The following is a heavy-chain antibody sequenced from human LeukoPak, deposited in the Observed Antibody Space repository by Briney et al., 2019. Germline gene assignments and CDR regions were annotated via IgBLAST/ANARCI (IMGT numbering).Heavy chain of an antibody. CDR1: GGSISSSSYY. J-gene: IGHJ4*02. CDR3: ARTYYYDSSGHDYFDY. D-gene: IGHD3-22*01. V-gene: IGHV4-39*07. Sequence: SETLSLTCTVSGGSISSSSYYWGWIRQPPGKGLEWIGSIYYSGSTYYNPSLKSRVTISVDTSKNQFSLKLSSVTAADTAVYYCARTYYYDSSGHDYFDYWGQGTLVTVSS. CDR2: IYYSGST.